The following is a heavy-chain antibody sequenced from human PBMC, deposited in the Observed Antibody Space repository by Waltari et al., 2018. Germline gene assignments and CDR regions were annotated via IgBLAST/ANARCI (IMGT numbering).Heavy chain of an antibody. CDR1: GFTFSSYG. J-gene: IGHJ6*03. D-gene: IGHD1-26*01. V-gene: IGHV3-30*02. CDR3: AKGKKWELPDYYMDV. Sequence: QVQLVESGGGVVQPGGSLRLSCAASGFTFSSYGMHWVRQAPRKGLEWVAFIRYDGSNKYYADSVKGRFTISRDNSKNTLYLQMNSLRAEDTAVYYCAKGKKWELPDYYMDVWGKGTTVTVSS. CDR2: IRYDGSNK.